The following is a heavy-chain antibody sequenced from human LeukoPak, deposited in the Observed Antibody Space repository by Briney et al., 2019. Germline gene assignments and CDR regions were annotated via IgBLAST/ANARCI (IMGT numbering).Heavy chain of an antibody. D-gene: IGHD3-9*01. CDR2: IWYGGSNK. CDR3: ARHDYDILPGYYTNYYGMDV. V-gene: IGHV3-33*01. CDR1: GFTFSSYG. J-gene: IGHJ6*02. Sequence: GGSLRLSCAASGFTFSSYGMHWVRQAPGKGLEWVAVIWYGGSNKYYADSVKGRFTISRDNSKNTLYLQMNSLRAEDTAVYYCARHDYDILPGYYTNYYGMDVWGQGTTVTVSS.